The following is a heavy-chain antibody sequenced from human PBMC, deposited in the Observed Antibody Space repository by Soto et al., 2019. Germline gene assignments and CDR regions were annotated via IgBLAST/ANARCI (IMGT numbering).Heavy chain of an antibody. J-gene: IGHJ6*02. CDR1: GFTFSTYA. CDR2: ISYDGTNK. V-gene: IGHV3-30-3*01. Sequence: QVQLVESGGGVVQPGRSLRLSCAASGFTFSTYAMHWVRQAPGKGLEWVAVISYDGTNKYYADSVRGRFTISRDNSKNTLFLQMNSLRAEDTAVYYCAKDGGGYNYGYVMLDKYYYGMDGGGQGTTGTGSS. CDR3: AKDGGGYNYGYVMLDKYYYGMDG. D-gene: IGHD5-18*01.